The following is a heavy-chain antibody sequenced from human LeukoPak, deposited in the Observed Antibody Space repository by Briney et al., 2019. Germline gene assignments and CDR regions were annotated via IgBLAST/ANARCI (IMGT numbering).Heavy chain of an antibody. Sequence: SETLSLTCTVSGGSVSSGTSYWSWIRQPPDKGLEWIGYIYYSGSSNYNPSLETRVTMSVDTSKNQFSLKLSSVTAADTAVYYCARCEYDNSAYHFDYWGQGTLVTVSS. J-gene: IGHJ4*02. CDR1: GGSVSSGTSY. D-gene: IGHD3-22*01. CDR3: ARCEYDNSAYHFDY. CDR2: IYYSGSS. V-gene: IGHV4-61*01.